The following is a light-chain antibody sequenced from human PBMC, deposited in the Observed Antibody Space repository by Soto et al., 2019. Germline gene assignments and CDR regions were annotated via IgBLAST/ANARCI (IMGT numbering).Light chain of an antibody. CDR3: QQYNYYSRT. V-gene: IGKV1-5*03. Sequence: DIQMTQSPSTLSASVGDRVTITCRASHGIIIWLAWYXXXXXXAPXXLIYKAXSLESGVPSRFSGSGSGTEFTLTISSLQPDDFATYYCQQYNYYSRTFGQGTKVDIK. CDR2: KAX. CDR1: HGIIIW. J-gene: IGKJ1*01.